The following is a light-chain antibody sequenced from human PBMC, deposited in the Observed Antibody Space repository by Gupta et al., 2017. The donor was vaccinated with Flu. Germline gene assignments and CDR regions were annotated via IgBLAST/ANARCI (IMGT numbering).Light chain of an antibody. J-gene: IGKJ1*01. CDR1: QSINRE. V-gene: IGKV3-11*01. Sequence: PATLSLSPGERATLSCRASQSINRELVWYQQRPGQAPRLLMYDDSCRAAGTPARFSGSGSGAEFTLTISSREPEDFAVYCCQQRNNWPRTFGQGTKVEVK. CDR2: DDS. CDR3: QQRNNWPRT.